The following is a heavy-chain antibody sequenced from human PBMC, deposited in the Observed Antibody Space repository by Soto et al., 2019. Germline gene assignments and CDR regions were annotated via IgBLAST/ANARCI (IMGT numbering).Heavy chain of an antibody. CDR2: INHSGST. CDR1: GGSFSGYY. V-gene: IGHV4-34*01. Sequence: SETLSLTCAVYGGSFSGYYWSWIRQPPGKGLEWIGEINHSGSTNYNPSLKSRVTISVDTSKNQFSLKLSSVTAADTAVYYCARGSLLWFGELSHFDYWGQGTLVTVSS. CDR3: ARGSLLWFGELSHFDY. J-gene: IGHJ4*02. D-gene: IGHD3-10*01.